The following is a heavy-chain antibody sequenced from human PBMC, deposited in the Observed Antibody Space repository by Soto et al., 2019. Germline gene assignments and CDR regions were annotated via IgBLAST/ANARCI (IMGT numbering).Heavy chain of an antibody. CDR1: GFTFSSYA. Sequence: GGSLRLSCAASGFTFSSYAMHWVRQAPGKGLEWVAVISYDGSNKYYADSVKGRFTISRDNSKNTLYLQMNSLRAEDTAVYYCARMTGEYSGYDEGYYYGMDVWGQGTTVTVSS. CDR2: ISYDGSNK. D-gene: IGHD5-12*01. V-gene: IGHV3-30-3*01. J-gene: IGHJ6*02. CDR3: ARMTGEYSGYDEGYYYGMDV.